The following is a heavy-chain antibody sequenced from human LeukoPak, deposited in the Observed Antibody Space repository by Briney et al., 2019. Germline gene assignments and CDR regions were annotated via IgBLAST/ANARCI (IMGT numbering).Heavy chain of an antibody. CDR2: PIFGTT. CDR3: ARETNTGDYYYYYYMDV. Sequence: PIFGTTNYAQKFQGRVTITTDESTSTAYMELSSLRSEDTAVYYCARETNTGDYYYYYYMDVWGKGTTVTVSS. J-gene: IGHJ6*03. V-gene: IGHV1-69*05. D-gene: IGHD5-18*01.